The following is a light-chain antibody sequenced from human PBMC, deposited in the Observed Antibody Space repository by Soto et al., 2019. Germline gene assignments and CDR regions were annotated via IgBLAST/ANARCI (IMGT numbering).Light chain of an antibody. CDR3: LQDYIYPWT. V-gene: IGKV1-6*01. J-gene: IGKJ1*01. CDR1: QGIRNE. CDR2: AAS. Sequence: AIQMAQSPSSLSASVGDRVTITCRASQGIRNELGWYQQKPGKAPKLLIYAASSLQSGVPSRFSGSGSGTDFSLTISNLQPEDFATYYCLQDYIYPWTFGQGTKVDIK.